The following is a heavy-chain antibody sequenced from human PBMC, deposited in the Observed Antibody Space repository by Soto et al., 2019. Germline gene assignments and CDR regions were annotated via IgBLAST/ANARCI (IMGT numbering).Heavy chain of an antibody. CDR1: GGTFSSYA. CDR3: ATPSVAAAGTTGRYFDY. CDR2: IIPIFGTA. J-gene: IGHJ4*02. Sequence: GASVKVSCKASGGTFSSYAISWVRQAPGQGLEWMGGIIPIFGTANYAQKFQGRVTITADESTSTAYMELSSLRSEDTAVYYCATPSVAAAGTTGRYFDYWGQGTLVTVSS. D-gene: IGHD6-13*01. V-gene: IGHV1-69*13.